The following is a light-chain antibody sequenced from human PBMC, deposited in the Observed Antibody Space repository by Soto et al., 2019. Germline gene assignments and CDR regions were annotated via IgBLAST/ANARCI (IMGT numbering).Light chain of an antibody. CDR2: SNN. J-gene: IGLJ2*01. CDR1: SSNFGAGYD. Sequence: QSVLTQPPSVSGAPGQRVTISCTGSSSNFGAGYDVHRYQHLPGTAPKLLIYSNNNRPSGVPDRFSGSKSGTSASLAITGLQAEDEADYYCQSFDSSLTGSVFGGGTKLTVL. CDR3: QSFDSSLTGSV. V-gene: IGLV1-40*01.